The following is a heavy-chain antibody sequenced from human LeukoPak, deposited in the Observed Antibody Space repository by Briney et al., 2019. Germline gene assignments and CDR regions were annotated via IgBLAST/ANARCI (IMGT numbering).Heavy chain of an antibody. D-gene: IGHD5-18*01. CDR1: GFTFSDYY. Sequence: PGGSLRLSCAASGFTFSDYYMSWIRQAPGKGLEWVSYISSSGSTTNSADSVKGRFTISRDNTKNSLYLQMNSLRAEDTALYYCARGYQLWLRGLDYWGQGTLVTVSS. CDR3: ARGYQLWLRGLDY. V-gene: IGHV3-11*01. J-gene: IGHJ4*02. CDR2: ISSSGSTT.